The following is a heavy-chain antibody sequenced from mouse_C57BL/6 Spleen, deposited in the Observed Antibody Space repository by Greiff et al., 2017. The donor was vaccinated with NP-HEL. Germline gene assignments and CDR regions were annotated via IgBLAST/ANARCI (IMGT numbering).Heavy chain of an antibody. J-gene: IGHJ2*01. D-gene: IGHD2-5*01. CDR1: GYTFTDHT. CDR3: ARLGFYSNYGGYFDY. Sequence: VKLVESDAELVKPGASVKISCKVSGYTFTDHTIHWMKQRPEQGLEWIGYIYPRDGSTKYNEKFKGKATLTADKSSSTAYMQLNSLTSEDSAVYFCARLGFYSNYGGYFDYWGQGTTLTVSS. V-gene: IGHV1-78*01. CDR2: IYPRDGST.